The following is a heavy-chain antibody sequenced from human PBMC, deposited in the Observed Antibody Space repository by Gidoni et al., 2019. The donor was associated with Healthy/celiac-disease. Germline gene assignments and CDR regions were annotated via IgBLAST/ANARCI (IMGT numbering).Heavy chain of an antibody. J-gene: IGHJ4*02. CDR1: GFTFGNAC. CDR3: TTDTIFGVVIRDY. Sequence: EVQLVESGGGLVKPGGSLRLSCAASGFTFGNACMSWVRQAPGKGLEWVGLIKRKTDGGKTDYAAPVKGRFTISRDDSKNTLYLQMNSLKTEDTAVYYCTTDTIFGVVIRDYWGQGTLVTVSS. CDR2: IKRKTDGGKT. D-gene: IGHD3-3*01. V-gene: IGHV3-15*01.